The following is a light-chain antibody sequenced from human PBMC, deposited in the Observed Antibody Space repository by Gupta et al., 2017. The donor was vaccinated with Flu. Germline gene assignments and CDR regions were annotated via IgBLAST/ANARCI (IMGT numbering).Light chain of an antibody. Sequence: DIQMTQFPSTLSASVGDRVTITCRASQSISSLLAGYQQKPGKAPNSLIYKTSSLKSGVPSRFSGSGSVTEFTLTINGLQPDDCATYYCKFQHTFGQGTKLEIK. J-gene: IGKJ2*01. CDR3: KFQHT. V-gene: IGKV1-5*03. CDR1: QSISSL. CDR2: KTS.